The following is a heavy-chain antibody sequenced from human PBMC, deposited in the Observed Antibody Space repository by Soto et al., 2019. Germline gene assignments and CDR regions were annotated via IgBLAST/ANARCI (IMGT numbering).Heavy chain of an antibody. V-gene: IGHV1-69*01. CDR3: ARAPRDGYNRQYYFDY. CDR2: IIPIFGTA. Sequence: QVQLVQSGAEVKKPGSSVKVSCKASGGTFSSYAISWVRQAPGQRLEWMGGIIPIFGTANYAQKFQGRVTITADESTSTAYMELSSLRSEDTAVYYCARAPRDGYNRQYYFDYWGQGTLVTVSS. J-gene: IGHJ4*02. D-gene: IGHD5-12*01. CDR1: GGTFSSYA.